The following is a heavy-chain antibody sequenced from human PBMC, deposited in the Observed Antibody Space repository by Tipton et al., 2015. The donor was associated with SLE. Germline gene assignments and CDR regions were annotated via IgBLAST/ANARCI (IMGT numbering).Heavy chain of an antibody. J-gene: IGHJ4*02. CDR3: ARDRFCSSGACYGVLDY. CDR1: GGSINSGAYY. D-gene: IGHD3-22*01. V-gene: IGHV4-31*03. CDR2: IYYSGST. Sequence: TLSFTCTVSGGSINSGAYYWGWIRQHPGKGLEWIGYIYYSGSTYYNPSLKSRVTISLGTSKNQFSLRLTSVTAADTAVYYCARDRFCSSGACYGVLDYWGQGTLVTVSS.